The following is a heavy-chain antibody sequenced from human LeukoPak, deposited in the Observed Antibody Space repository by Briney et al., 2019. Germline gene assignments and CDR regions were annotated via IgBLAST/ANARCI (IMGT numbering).Heavy chain of an antibody. Sequence: SVKVSCKASGGTFSSYAISWVRQAPGQGLEWMGRIIPIFGTANYAQKFQGRVTITTDESTSTAYMELSSLRSEDTAVYYCARASYYHDSSGYNYYYYMDVWGKGTTVTVSS. V-gene: IGHV1-69*05. CDR3: ARASYYHDSSGYNYYYYMDV. D-gene: IGHD3-22*01. CDR1: GGTFSSYA. J-gene: IGHJ6*03. CDR2: IIPIFGTA.